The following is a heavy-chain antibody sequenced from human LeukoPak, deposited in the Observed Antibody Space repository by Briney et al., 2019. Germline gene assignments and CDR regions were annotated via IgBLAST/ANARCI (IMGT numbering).Heavy chain of an antibody. CDR3: ARAGSSSSLEYFDY. CDR1: GFTFSSYW. D-gene: IGHD6-6*01. CDR2: IKQDGSEK. J-gene: IGHJ4*02. Sequence: PGGSLRLSYAASGFTFSSYWMSWVRQAPGKGLEWVANIKQDGSEKYYADSVKGRFTISRDNSKNTLYLQMNSLRAEDTAVYYCARAGSSSSLEYFDYWGQGTLVTVSS. V-gene: IGHV3-7*01.